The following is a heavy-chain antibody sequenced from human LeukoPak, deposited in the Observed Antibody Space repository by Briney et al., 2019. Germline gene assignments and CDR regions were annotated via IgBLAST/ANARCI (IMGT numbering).Heavy chain of an antibody. CDR1: GGSISSSSYY. V-gene: IGHV4-39*07. CDR3: ARGYSSSWYPYYFDY. Sequence: SETLSLTCTVSGGSISSSSYYWGWLRQPPGKGLEGMGSIYYSGSTYYNPSLKSRVTISVDTSKNQFSLKLSSVTAADTAVYYCARGYSSSWYPYYFDYWGQGALVTVSS. CDR2: IYYSGST. D-gene: IGHD6-13*01. J-gene: IGHJ4*02.